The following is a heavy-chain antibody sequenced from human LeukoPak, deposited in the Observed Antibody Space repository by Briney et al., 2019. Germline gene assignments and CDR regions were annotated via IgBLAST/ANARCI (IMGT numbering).Heavy chain of an antibody. Sequence: PGGSLRLSCAASGFTFSSYWMSWVRQAPGKGLEWVANIKQDGSEKYYVDSVKGRFTISRDNATNSLYLQMNSLRAEDTAVYDCARDSTGRLGIAARGTGYWGQGALVTVSS. CDR1: GFTFSSYW. CDR2: IKQDGSEK. CDR3: ARDSTGRLGIAARGTGY. J-gene: IGHJ4*02. D-gene: IGHD6-6*01. V-gene: IGHV3-7*01.